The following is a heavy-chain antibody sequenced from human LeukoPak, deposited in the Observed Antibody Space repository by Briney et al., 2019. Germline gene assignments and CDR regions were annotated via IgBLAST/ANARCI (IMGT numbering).Heavy chain of an antibody. Sequence: SETLSLTCTVSGGSISSGSYYWSWIRQPAGKGLEWTGRIYTSGSTNYNPSLKSRVTISVDTSKNQFSLKLSSVTAADTAVYYCASESITIFGVVNAQYYYYYYMDVWGKGTTVTVSS. D-gene: IGHD3-3*01. CDR3: ASESITIFGVVNAQYYYYYYMDV. CDR1: GGSISSGSYY. V-gene: IGHV4-61*02. CDR2: IYTSGST. J-gene: IGHJ6*03.